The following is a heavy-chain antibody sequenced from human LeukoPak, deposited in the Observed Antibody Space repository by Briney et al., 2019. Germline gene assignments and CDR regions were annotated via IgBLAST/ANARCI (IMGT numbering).Heavy chain of an antibody. V-gene: IGHV3-23*01. Sequence: PGGSLRLSCAASGFTFSSYAMSWVRQAPGKGLEWVSAISGSGGSTYYADSVKGRFTISRDNAKNSLYLQMNSLRAEDTAVYYCARGGVYYDSSGYWDFDYWGQGTLVTVSS. CDR2: ISGSGGST. CDR1: GFTFSSYA. D-gene: IGHD3-22*01. J-gene: IGHJ4*02. CDR3: ARGGVYYDSSGYWDFDY.